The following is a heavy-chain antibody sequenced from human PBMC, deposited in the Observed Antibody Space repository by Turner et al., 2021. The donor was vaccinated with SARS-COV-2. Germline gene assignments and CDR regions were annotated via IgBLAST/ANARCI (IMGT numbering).Heavy chain of an antibody. CDR3: ARGSHDFWSGYYPTYFDY. J-gene: IGHJ4*02. Sequence: EVQLVETGGGLMQPGGSLRLSCEASGFTVSSNYMRWVRQAPGKGLEWVSVIYSGGSTYYADSVKGRFTISRDNSKNTLYLQMNSLRAEDTAVYYCARGSHDFWSGYYPTYFDYWVQGTLVTVSS. V-gene: IGHV3-53*02. CDR2: IYSGGST. CDR1: GFTVSSNY. D-gene: IGHD3-3*01.